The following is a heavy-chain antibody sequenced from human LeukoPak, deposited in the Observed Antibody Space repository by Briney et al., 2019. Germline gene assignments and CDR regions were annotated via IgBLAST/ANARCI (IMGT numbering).Heavy chain of an antibody. Sequence: PGGSLRLSCVASGFTFTSYAMSWVRQAPGKGLEWVGFIRSKANGGTADYAASVKGRFTISRDDSKTIAYLQMNSLKTEDTAVYYCSRAYSTGWLGINDYWGQGALVTVSS. CDR2: IRSKANGGTA. CDR3: SRAYSTGWLGINDY. CDR1: GFTFTSYA. D-gene: IGHD6-19*01. J-gene: IGHJ4*02. V-gene: IGHV3-49*04.